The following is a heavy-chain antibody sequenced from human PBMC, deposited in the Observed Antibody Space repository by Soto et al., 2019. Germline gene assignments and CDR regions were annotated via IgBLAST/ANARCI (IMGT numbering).Heavy chain of an antibody. J-gene: IGHJ6*02. D-gene: IGHD3-3*01. CDR2: IWNDGSNK. Sequence: GGSLRLSCAASGFTFSNHGMHWVRQAPGKGLEWVAVIWNDGSNKYYGDPVKGRFTISRDNSRNTVYLQMNSLRADDTAVYYCARDASYYSLWSGYYPSRNGMDVWGQGTTVTVSS. CDR3: ARDASYYSLWSGYYPSRNGMDV. CDR1: GFTFSNHG. V-gene: IGHV3-33*01.